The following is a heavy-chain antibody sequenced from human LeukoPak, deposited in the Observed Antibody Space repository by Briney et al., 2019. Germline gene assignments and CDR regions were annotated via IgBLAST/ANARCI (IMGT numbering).Heavy chain of an antibody. V-gene: IGHV3-21*06. J-gene: IGHJ4*02. CDR2: INSGSSYM. Sequence: GGSLGLSCAASGFSFSTYSINWVRQAPGKGLEWVSSINSGSSYMTYADSVRGRFTISRDNAKNSVYMQMNSPRVEDTAVYYCAGGIDYWGRGTLVTVSS. CDR1: GFSFSTYS. CDR3: AGGIDY.